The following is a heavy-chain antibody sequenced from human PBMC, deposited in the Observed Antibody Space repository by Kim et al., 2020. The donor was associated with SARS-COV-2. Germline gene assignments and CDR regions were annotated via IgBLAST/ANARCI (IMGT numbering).Heavy chain of an antibody. CDR3: ARAPMRVAGTERWFDP. CDR2: INHSGST. Sequence: SETLSLTCAVYGGSFSGYYWSWIRQPPGKGLEWIGEINHSGSTNYNPSLKSRVTISVDTSKNQFSLKLSSVTAADTAVYYCARAPMRVAGTERWFDPWGQGTLVTVSS. D-gene: IGHD6-19*01. J-gene: IGHJ5*02. V-gene: IGHV4-34*01. CDR1: GGSFSGYY.